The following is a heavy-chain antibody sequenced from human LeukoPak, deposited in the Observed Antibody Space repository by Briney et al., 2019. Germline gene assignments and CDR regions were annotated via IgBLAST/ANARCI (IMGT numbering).Heavy chain of an antibody. V-gene: IGHV3-53*01. CDR2: IYSGGST. D-gene: IGHD6-13*01. Sequence: TGGSLRLSCAASGFTFSSYGMHWVRQAPGKGLEWVSVIYSGGSTYYADSVKGRFTISRDNSKNTLYLQMNSLRAEDTAVYYCARESGIAAAHFDYWGQGTLVTVSS. CDR3: ARESGIAAAHFDY. CDR1: GFTFSSYG. J-gene: IGHJ4*02.